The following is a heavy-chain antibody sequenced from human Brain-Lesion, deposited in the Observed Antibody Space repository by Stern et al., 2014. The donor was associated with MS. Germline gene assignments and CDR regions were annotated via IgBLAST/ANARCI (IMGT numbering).Heavy chain of an antibody. CDR1: GGSISSSNW. J-gene: IGHJ4*02. V-gene: IGHV4-4*02. D-gene: IGHD6-13*01. Sequence: KESGPGLVKPSGTLSLTCAVSGGSISSSNWWSWVRQSPGKGLEWIGESDHSGSTIYNPSLKSRVTVSVDKSKNRFSLNLSSVTAADTAVYFCARFPASRPHVFDSWGQGTLVTVSS. CDR3: ARFPASRPHVFDS. CDR2: SDHSGST.